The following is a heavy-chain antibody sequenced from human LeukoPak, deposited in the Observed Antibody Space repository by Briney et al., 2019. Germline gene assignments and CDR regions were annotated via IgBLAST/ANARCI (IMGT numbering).Heavy chain of an antibody. V-gene: IGHV1-2*02. CDR1: GYTFTGYY. J-gene: IGHJ6*03. Sequence: ASVKVSCKASGYTFTGYYMHWVRQAPGQGLEWMGWINPNSGGTNYAQKFRGRVTMTRDTSISTAYMELSRLRSDDTAVYYRARGTQYSSSSRDYYYYMDVWGKGTTVTVSS. D-gene: IGHD6-6*01. CDR3: ARGTQYSSSSRDYYYYMDV. CDR2: INPNSGGT.